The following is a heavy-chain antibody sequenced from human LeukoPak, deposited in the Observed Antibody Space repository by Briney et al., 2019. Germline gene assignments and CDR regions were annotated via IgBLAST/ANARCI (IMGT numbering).Heavy chain of an antibody. CDR1: GGSISSYY. J-gene: IGHJ4*02. V-gene: IGHV4-59*12. Sequence: SETLSLTCTVSGGSISSYYWSWIRQPPGKGLEWIGYIYYSGSTNYNPSLKSRVTISVDTSKNQFSLKLSSVTAADTAVYYCARAIYYYGSGSWDYWGQGTLVTVSS. CDR2: IYYSGST. CDR3: ARAIYYYGSGSWDY. D-gene: IGHD3-10*01.